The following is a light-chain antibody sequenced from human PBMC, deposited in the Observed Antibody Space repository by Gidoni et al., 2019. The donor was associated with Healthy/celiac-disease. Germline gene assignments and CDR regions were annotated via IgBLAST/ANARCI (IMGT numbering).Light chain of an antibody. V-gene: IGLV6-57*01. Sequence: FMLTQPYSVSESPAKTVTISCTRSSGSIASNYVQWYQQRPGSSPTTVIYEDNQRPSGVPDRFSVSIDSSSNSASLTISGLKTEDEADYYCQSYDSSIPWVFGGGTKLTVL. CDR3: QSYDSSIPWV. CDR1: SGSIASNY. J-gene: IGLJ3*02. CDR2: EDN.